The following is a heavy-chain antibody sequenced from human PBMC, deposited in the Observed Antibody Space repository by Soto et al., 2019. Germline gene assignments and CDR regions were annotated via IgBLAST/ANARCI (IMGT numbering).Heavy chain of an antibody. CDR1: GYGFTSYW. Sequence: GESLKISCKGSGYGFTSYWIGWVRQMPGKGLEWMGIIYPGDSDTRYSPSFQGQVTISADKSISTAYLQWSSLKASDTAMYYCARHHYYDSSGYIFDDWGQGTLVTVSS. J-gene: IGHJ4*02. CDR3: ARHHYYDSSGYIFDD. D-gene: IGHD3-22*01. V-gene: IGHV5-51*01. CDR2: IYPGDSDT.